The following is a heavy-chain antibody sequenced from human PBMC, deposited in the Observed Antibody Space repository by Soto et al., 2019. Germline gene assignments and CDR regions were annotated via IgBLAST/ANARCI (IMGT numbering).Heavy chain of an antibody. V-gene: IGHV4-30-2*01. CDR1: GGSISSGGYS. D-gene: IGHD2-15*01. Sequence: QLQLQESGSGLVKPSQTLSLTCAVSGGSISSGGYSWSWIRQPPGKGLEWIGYIYHSGSTYYNPSLKSRVTISVDRTKDQCSLKLSSVSAADTAVYYCARRVRQKGYCSGGSCRGYYFAYWGQGTLVTVSS. CDR2: IYHSGST. CDR3: ARRVRQKGYCSGGSCRGYYFAY. J-gene: IGHJ4*02.